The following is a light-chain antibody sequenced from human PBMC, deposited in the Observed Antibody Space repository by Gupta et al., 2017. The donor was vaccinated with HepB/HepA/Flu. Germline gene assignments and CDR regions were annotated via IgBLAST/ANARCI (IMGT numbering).Light chain of an antibody. CDR1: QGIRND. J-gene: IGKJ1*01. CDR2: VES. CDR3: LKYKREQWT. V-gene: IGKV1-17*01. Sequence: DLQMPQSPSSLSASVGDRVTITCRASQGIRNDLGGYKQKPGKAPKRLIYVESSLQSGVQARLRGRGSEKAFTRKRRRMKPEDLATDEGLKYKREQWTFGQGTKVEIK.